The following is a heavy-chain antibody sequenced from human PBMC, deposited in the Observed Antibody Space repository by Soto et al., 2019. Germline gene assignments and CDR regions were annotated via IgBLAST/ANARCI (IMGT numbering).Heavy chain of an antibody. D-gene: IGHD2-15*01. Sequence: QVQLVESGGGVVQPGRSLRLSCAASGFTFSSYGMHWVRQAPGKGLEWVAVIWYDGSNKYYADSVKGRFTISRDNSKNTLYLQMNSLRAEDTAVYYCARVGSGGSCYSCGLDYWGQGTLVTVSS. CDR3: ARVGSGGSCYSCGLDY. CDR1: GFTFSSYG. V-gene: IGHV3-33*01. CDR2: IWYDGSNK. J-gene: IGHJ4*02.